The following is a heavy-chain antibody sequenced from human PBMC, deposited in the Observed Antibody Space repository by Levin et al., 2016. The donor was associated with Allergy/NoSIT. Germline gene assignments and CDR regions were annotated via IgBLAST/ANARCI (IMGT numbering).Heavy chain of an antibody. J-gene: IGHJ4*02. CDR3: AKDHQSGAPYDILSN. CDR2: TSFDGADS. Sequence: VRQAPGKGLEWVALTSFDGADSHYAESVKGRFTISRDNSKNMFFLQMTDLRAEDTALYYCAKDHQSGAPYDILSNWGQGTLVTVSS. V-gene: IGHV3-30*18. D-gene: IGHD3-9*01.